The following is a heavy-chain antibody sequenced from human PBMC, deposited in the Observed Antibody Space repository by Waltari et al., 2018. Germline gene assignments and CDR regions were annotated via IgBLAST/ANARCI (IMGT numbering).Heavy chain of an antibody. J-gene: IGHJ3*02. CDR1: GFSLSTSG. D-gene: IGHD2-21*01. CDR3: ARDQEVVIAIPSAYDI. CDR2: ISSSSSTI. V-gene: IGHV3-11*04. Sequence: ESGPALVKPTQTLTLTCTFPGFSLSTSGMCVSWIRQPPGKGLEWVSYISSSSSTIYYADSVKGRFTISRDNAKNSLYLQMNSLRAEDTAVYYCARDQEVVIAIPSAYDIWGQGTMVTVSS.